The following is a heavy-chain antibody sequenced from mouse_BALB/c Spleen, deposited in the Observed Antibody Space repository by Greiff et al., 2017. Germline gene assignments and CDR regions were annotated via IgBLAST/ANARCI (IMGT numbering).Heavy chain of an antibody. D-gene: IGHD2-3*01. V-gene: IGHV5-4*02. CDR1: GFTFSDYY. Sequence: EVQLVESGGGLVKPGGSLKLSCAASGFTFSDYYMYWVRQTPEKRLEWVATISDGGSYTYYPDSVKGRFTISRDNAKNNLYLQMSSLKSEDTAMYYCARGGVTTMDYWGQGTSVTVSS. J-gene: IGHJ4*01. CDR3: ARGGVTTMDY. CDR2: ISDGGSYT.